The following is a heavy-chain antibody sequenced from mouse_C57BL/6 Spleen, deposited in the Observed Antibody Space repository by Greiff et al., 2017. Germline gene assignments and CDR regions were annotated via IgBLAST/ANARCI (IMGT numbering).Heavy chain of an antibody. CDR1: GYTFTSYW. J-gene: IGHJ2*01. V-gene: IGHV1-5*01. CDR2: IYPGNSDT. Sequence: VQLKESGTVLARPGASVKMSCKTSGYTFTSYWMHWVKQRPGQGLEWIGAIYPGNSDTSSNQKFKGKATLTAVTSASTAYMELSSLTYVDPAVYYCTPLYYDSYYGGQGTTLTVSS. CDR3: TPLYYDSYY. D-gene: IGHD2-4*01.